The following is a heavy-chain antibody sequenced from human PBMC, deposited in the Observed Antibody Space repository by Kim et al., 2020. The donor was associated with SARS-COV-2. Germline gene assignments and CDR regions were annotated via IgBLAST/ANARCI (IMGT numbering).Heavy chain of an antibody. J-gene: IGHJ6*02. CDR3: ARLQRHVVVPAAIMLRGYYYYGMDV. CDR1: GGSFSGYY. CDR2: INHSGST. D-gene: IGHD2-2*02. Sequence: SETLSLTCAVYGGSFSGYYWSWIRQPPGKGLEWIGEINHSGSTNYNPSLKSRVTISVDTSKNQFSLKLSSVTAADTAVYYCARLQRHVVVPAAIMLRGYYYYGMDVWGQGTTVTVSS. V-gene: IGHV4-34*01.